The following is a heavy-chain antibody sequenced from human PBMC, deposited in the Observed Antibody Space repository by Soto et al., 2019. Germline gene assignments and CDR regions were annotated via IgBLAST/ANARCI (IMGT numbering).Heavy chain of an antibody. Sequence: GGSLRLSCAASGFTFSSYAMHWVRQAPGKGLEWVAVISYDGSNKYYADSVKGRFTISRDNSKNTLYLQMNSLRAEDTAVYYRARDGEAAAGTFDYWGQGTLVTVSS. CDR1: GFTFSSYA. J-gene: IGHJ4*02. V-gene: IGHV3-30-3*01. D-gene: IGHD6-13*01. CDR2: ISYDGSNK. CDR3: ARDGEAAAGTFDY.